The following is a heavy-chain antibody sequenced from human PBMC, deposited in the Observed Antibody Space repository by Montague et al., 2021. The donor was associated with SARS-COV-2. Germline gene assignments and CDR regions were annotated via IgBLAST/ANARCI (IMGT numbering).Heavy chain of an antibody. J-gene: IGHJ4*02. V-gene: IGHV6-1*01. D-gene: IGHD1-26*01. CDR2: THHRSKWYN. Sequence: CAISGDSVARNSAARRSDRHSPSSHLEWLLRTHHRSKWYNDYAVSVKSRITINPDTSKNQISLQLNSVTPEDTAVYYCARTSASSDYWGQGTLVTVSS. CDR3: ARTSASSDY. CDR1: GDSVARNSAA.